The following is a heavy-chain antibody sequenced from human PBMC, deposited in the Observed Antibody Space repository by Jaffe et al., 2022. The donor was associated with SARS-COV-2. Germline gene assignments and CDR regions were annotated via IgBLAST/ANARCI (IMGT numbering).Heavy chain of an antibody. CDR1: GFTFSSYA. J-gene: IGHJ3*02. CDR2: ISYDGSNK. Sequence: QVQLVESGGGVVQPGRSLRLSCAASGFTFSSYAMHWVRQAPGKGLEWVAVISYDGSNKYYADSVKGRFTISRDNSKNTLYLQMNSLRAEDTAVYYCASPEGPNWNDVMDAFDIWGQGTMVTVSS. CDR3: ASPEGPNWNDVMDAFDI. D-gene: IGHD1-1*01. V-gene: IGHV3-30*04.